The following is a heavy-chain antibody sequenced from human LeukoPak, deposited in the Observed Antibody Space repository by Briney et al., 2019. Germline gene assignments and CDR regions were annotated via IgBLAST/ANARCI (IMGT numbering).Heavy chain of an antibody. CDR2: IYYSGST. CDR1: DYSISSIYN. J-gene: IGHJ3*02. D-gene: IGHD1-7*01. V-gene: IGHV4-38-2*02. Sequence: SETLSLTCTVSDYSISSIYNWGWIRQSPGKGLEWIGSIYYSGSTYSNPSLKSRVSISVDTSKNQFSLKLSSVTAADSGVYYCARETYNWNYAAQRFPDTFDMWGQGTMVTVSS. CDR3: ARETYNWNYAAQRFPDTFDM.